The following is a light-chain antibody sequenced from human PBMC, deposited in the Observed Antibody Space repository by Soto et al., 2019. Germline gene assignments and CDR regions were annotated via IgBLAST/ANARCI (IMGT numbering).Light chain of an antibody. J-gene: IGLJ2*01. Sequence: QSVLTQPASVSGSPGQSITISCTGTNNDVGGYNYVSWYQQHPGKAPKLMIYDVSNRPSGVSNRFSGSKSGNTASLTISGLQAEDEADYYCSSFTSSSTVVFGGGTKLTVL. CDR1: NNDVGGYNY. V-gene: IGLV2-14*03. CDR3: SSFTSSSTVV. CDR2: DVS.